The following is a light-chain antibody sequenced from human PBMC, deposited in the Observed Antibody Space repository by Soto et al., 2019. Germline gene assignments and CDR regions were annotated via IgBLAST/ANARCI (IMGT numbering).Light chain of an antibody. V-gene: IGKV1-39*01. Sequence: DIQMTQSPSSLSASVGDRVTITCRASQSISSYLNLYQQKPGKAPKLLIYAASSLQSGVPSRFSGSESGTDCTLTISSLQPEDFATYYCQQSYSTPPWTFGQGTKVDIK. J-gene: IGKJ1*01. CDR2: AAS. CDR1: QSISSY. CDR3: QQSYSTPPWT.